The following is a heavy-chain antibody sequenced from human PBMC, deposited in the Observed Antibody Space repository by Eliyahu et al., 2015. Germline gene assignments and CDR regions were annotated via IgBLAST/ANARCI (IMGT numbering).Heavy chain of an antibody. J-gene: IGHJ4*02. CDR2: ISSSSSYI. CDR3: ARDDGYSGYDYFPEPAYGH. D-gene: IGHD5-12*01. V-gene: IGHV3-21*01. Sequence: APGKGLEWVSSISSSSSYIYYADSVKGRFXISRDNAKNSLYLQMNSLRAEXTAVYYCARDDGYSGYDYFPEPAYGHWGQGTLVTVSS.